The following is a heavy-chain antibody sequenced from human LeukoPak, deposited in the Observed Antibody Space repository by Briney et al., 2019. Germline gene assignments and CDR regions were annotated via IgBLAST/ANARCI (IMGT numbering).Heavy chain of an antibody. J-gene: IGHJ6*02. CDR2: ISHDGSNK. Sequence: GGSLRLSCAASGFTFSSYAMHWVRQAPGKGLEWVAVISHDGSNKYYADSVKGRFTISRDNSKNTLYLQMNSLRAEDTAVYYCARDLITMVRGVIMPRPYYGMDVWGQGTTVTVSS. CDR1: GFTFSSYA. CDR3: ARDLITMVRGVIMPRPYYGMDV. V-gene: IGHV3-30*04. D-gene: IGHD3-10*01.